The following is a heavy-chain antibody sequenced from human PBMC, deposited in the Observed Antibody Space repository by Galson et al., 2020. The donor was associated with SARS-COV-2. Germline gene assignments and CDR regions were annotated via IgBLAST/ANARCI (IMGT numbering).Heavy chain of an antibody. CDR1: GFTFDDYA. CDR2: ISWNSGSI. V-gene: IGHV3-9*01. J-gene: IGHJ3*02. Sequence: GGSLRLSCAASGFTFDDYAMHWVRQAPGKGLEWVSGISWNSGSIGYADSVKGRFTISRDNAKNSLYLQMNSLRAEDTALYYCAKDQWGPNWLSGDDAFDIWGQGTMVTVSS. CDR3: AKDQWGPNWLSGDDAFDI. D-gene: IGHD1-26*01.